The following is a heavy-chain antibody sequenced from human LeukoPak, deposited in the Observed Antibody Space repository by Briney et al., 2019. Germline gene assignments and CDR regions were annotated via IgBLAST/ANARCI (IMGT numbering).Heavy chain of an antibody. Sequence: GGSLRLSCAASGFTFSNFAMSWVRQAPGKGLEWVSGISDSGASTYYPDSVKGRFTISRDNSKNTLYLQMNSLRAEDAAVYYCAKAHPYYYGSGSYFPFDYWGQGTLVTVSS. CDR1: GFTFSNFA. V-gene: IGHV3-23*01. D-gene: IGHD3-10*01. CDR3: AKAHPYYYGSGSYFPFDY. CDR2: ISDSGAST. J-gene: IGHJ4*02.